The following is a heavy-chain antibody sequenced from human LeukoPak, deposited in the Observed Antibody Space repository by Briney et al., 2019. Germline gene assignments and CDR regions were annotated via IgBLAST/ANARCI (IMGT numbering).Heavy chain of an antibody. CDR3: ARQTPGRGSSGD. V-gene: IGHV5-10-1*01. D-gene: IGHD6-19*01. CDR1: GYSFTSSW. Sequence: GESLKISCKGSGYSFTSSWISWVRQMPGKGLEWMGRIDPSDSYTNYSPSFQGHVTTSADKSISTAYLQWSSLKASDTAMYYCARQTPGRGSSGDWGQGTLVTVSS. J-gene: IGHJ4*02. CDR2: IDPSDSYT.